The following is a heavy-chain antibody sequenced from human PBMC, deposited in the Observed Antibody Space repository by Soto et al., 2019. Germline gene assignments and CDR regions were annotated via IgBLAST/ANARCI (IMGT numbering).Heavy chain of an antibody. CDR3: ARGAYSSSSWYYYYGMDV. Sequence: PSHTLSLTCAISGYSVSSNSAAWNLIRQSPSRGLEWLGRTYYRSKWYNDYAVSVKSRITINPDTSKNQFSLQLNSVTPEDTAVYYCARGAYSSSSWYYYYGMDVWGQGTTVTVSS. D-gene: IGHD6-6*01. J-gene: IGHJ6*02. CDR2: TYYRSKWYN. CDR1: GYSVSSNSAA. V-gene: IGHV6-1*01.